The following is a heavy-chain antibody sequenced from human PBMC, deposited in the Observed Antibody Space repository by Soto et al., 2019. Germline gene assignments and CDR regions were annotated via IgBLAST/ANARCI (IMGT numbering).Heavy chain of an antibody. CDR1: GFTFSSYG. CDR3: AKDRLTYYFDY. V-gene: IGHV3-30*18. D-gene: IGHD3-16*01. J-gene: IGHJ4*02. CDR2: ISYDGSNK. Sequence: GGSLRLSCAASGFTFSSYGMHWVRQAPGKGLEWVAVISYDGSNKYYEDSVKGRFTISRDNSKNTLYLQMNSLRAEDTAVYYCAKDRLTYYFDYWGQGTLVTVSS.